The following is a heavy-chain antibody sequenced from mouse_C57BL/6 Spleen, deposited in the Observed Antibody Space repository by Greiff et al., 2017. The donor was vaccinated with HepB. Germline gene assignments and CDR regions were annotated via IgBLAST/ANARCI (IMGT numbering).Heavy chain of an antibody. CDR3: ARAHYGSSYLYYAMDY. D-gene: IGHD1-1*01. J-gene: IGHJ4*01. CDR1: GYSFTDYN. V-gene: IGHV1-39*01. CDR2: INPNYGTT. Sequence: EVKLQESGPELVKPGASVKISCKASGYSFTDYNMNWVKQSNGKSLEWIGVINPNYGTTSYNQKFKGKATLTVDQSSSTAYMQLNSLTSEDSAVYYCARAHYGSSYLYYAMDYWGQGTSVTVSS.